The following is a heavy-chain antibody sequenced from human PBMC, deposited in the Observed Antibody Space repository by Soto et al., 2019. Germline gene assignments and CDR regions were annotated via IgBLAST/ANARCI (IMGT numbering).Heavy chain of an antibody. CDR1: GGSISSGGYY. CDR2: IYYSGST. Sequence: QVQLQESGPGLVKPSQTLSLTCTVSGGSISSGGYYWSWIRQHPGKGLEWIGYIYYSGSTYYNPSLKSRVTISVDTSKSQFSLKRSSVTAADTAVYYCARTVGGNYDILTRPTYYFDYWGQGTLVTVSS. V-gene: IGHV4-31*03. J-gene: IGHJ4*02. D-gene: IGHD3-9*01. CDR3: ARTVGGNYDILTRPTYYFDY.